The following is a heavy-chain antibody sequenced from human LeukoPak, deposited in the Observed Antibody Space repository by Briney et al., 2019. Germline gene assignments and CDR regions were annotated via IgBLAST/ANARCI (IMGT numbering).Heavy chain of an antibody. CDR2: IWYDGSNK. CDR1: GFTFSSYG. V-gene: IGHV3-33*01. CDR3: AREMTPSGCDLDY. Sequence: GGSLRLSCAASGFTFSSYGMHWVRQAPGKGLEWVAVIWYDGSNKYYADSVKGRFTISRDNSKNTLYLQMNSLRAEDTAVYYCAREMTPSGCDLDYWGQGTLVTVSS. D-gene: IGHD6-19*01. J-gene: IGHJ4*02.